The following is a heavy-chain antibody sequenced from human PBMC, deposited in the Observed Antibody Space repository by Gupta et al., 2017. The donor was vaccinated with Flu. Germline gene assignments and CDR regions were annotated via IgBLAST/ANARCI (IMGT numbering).Heavy chain of an antibody. V-gene: IGHV3-21*01. CDR3: ARARGPCTNGICDSFDS. D-gene: IGHD2-8*01. J-gene: IGHJ4*02. CDR2: ISPERTEI. Sequence: MTWVRQGRGGGREWVSSISPERTEIEDAESLKGRFTSARDNDKNSLDLQRHSLRAEDTALDYWARARGPCTNGICDSFDSWGQGTLVTVSS.